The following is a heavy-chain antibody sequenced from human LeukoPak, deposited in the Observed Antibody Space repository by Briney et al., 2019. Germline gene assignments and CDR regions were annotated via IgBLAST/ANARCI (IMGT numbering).Heavy chain of an antibody. CDR1: GYTFTSSYD. CDR3: ARENVNRGSSWGYDYFGMDV. CDR2: MNPYSGIT. Sequence: ASVKVSCKASGYTFTSSYDINWVRQAPGQGLEWMGWMNPYSGITGYPQKFQGRVTMTRDTSISTAYMELSSLTSEDTAVYFCARENVNRGSSWGYDYFGMDVWGQGTAVTVSS. D-gene: IGHD6-13*01. V-gene: IGHV1-8*01. J-gene: IGHJ6*02.